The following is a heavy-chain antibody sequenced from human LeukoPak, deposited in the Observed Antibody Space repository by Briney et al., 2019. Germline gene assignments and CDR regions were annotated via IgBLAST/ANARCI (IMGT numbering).Heavy chain of an antibody. CDR3: TWMATIFTVDY. D-gene: IGHD5-12*01. CDR2: IRNDRIT. J-gene: IGHJ4*02. V-gene: IGHV3-15*01. CDR1: GLTFSDAW. Sequence: GGSLRLSCVLSGLTFSDAWMSWVRQAPGKGLERVGRIRNDRITDYAAPVQGRFSISRDNSKNTFYLQMNSLRTEDTGMYFRTWMATIFTVDYWGQGTLVTVSS.